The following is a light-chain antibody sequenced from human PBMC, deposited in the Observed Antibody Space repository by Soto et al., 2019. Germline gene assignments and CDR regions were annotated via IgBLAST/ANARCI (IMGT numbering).Light chain of an antibody. V-gene: IGLV2-14*03. Sequence: QSVLTQPASVSGSPGQSITISCTGTSSDVGGYNYVSWYQQHPGKAPKVMIYEVSNRPSGVPNRFSGSKSGNTASLTISGLQAEDEADYYCSSYTSSSTPYVFGTGTQLTVL. CDR2: EVS. CDR3: SSYTSSSTPYV. J-gene: IGLJ1*01. CDR1: SSDVGGYNY.